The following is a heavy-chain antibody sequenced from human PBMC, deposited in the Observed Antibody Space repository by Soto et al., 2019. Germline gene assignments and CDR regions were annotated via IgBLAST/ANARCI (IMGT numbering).Heavy chain of an antibody. D-gene: IGHD3-16*02. CDR2: INAGSGNT. V-gene: IGHV1-3*01. J-gene: IGHJ2*01. CDR3: ARYLSLGYFDL. Sequence: ASVKVSCKASVYTFSDYGMHWVRQAPGKRLEWMGWINAGSGNTKYSQKFQGRVTISRDTSASTAYMELSSLKSEDTAVYYCARYLSLGYFDLWGRGTLVTVSS. CDR1: VYTFSDYG.